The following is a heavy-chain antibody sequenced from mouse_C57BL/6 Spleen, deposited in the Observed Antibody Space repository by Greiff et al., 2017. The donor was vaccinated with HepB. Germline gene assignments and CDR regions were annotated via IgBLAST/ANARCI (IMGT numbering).Heavy chain of an antibody. J-gene: IGHJ3*01. Sequence: QVQLQQSGAELVRPGTSVKVSCKASGYAFTNYLIEWVKQRPGQGLEWIGVINPGSGGTNYNEKFKGKATLTADKSSSTAYMQLSSLTSEDSAVYFCASGYGSSYRDLAYWGQGTLVTVSA. CDR2: INPGSGGT. D-gene: IGHD1-1*01. V-gene: IGHV1-54*01. CDR1: GYAFTNYL. CDR3: ASGYGSSYRDLAY.